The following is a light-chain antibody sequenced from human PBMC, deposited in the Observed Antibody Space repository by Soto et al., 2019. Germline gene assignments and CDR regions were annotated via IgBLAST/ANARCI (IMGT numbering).Light chain of an antibody. J-gene: IGKJ1*01. CDR3: QHYNSYSEA. Sequence: DIQMTQSPSSLSASVGYRVTITCRASQSISSYLNWYQQKPGKAPKLLIYKASTLKSGVPSRFSGRGSGTEFTLTISSLQPDDFATYYCQHYNSYSEAFGQGTKVDIK. V-gene: IGKV1-5*03. CDR2: KAS. CDR1: QSISSY.